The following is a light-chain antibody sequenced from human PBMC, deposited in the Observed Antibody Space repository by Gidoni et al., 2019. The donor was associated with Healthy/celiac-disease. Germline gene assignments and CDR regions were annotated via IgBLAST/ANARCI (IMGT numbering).Light chain of an antibody. J-gene: IGKJ5*01. Sequence: DIQMTQSPSSLSASVGDRVTITCQASQDISNYLNWYQQKPGKAPKLLIYDASNLATGVPSRFSGSGSGTDFTFTSSSLQPEDIATYYCQQYDNLPITFGQGTRLEIK. CDR2: DAS. CDR3: QQYDNLPIT. V-gene: IGKV1-33*01. CDR1: QDISNY.